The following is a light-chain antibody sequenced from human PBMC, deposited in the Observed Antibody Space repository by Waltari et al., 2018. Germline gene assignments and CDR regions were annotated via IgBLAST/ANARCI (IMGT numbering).Light chain of an antibody. J-gene: IGKJ4*01. V-gene: IGKV3-20*01. CDR2: DAS. CDR3: QKYGSTPRP. CDR1: QSLSNNY. Sequence: EIVLTQSPGTLSLSPGERASLYCRASQSLSNNYVAWSQHKPGQAPRLLIFDASRRATGIPDRFSGSGSGTDFTLTISSLEPEDFAVYYCQKYGSTPRPFGGGTKVEIK.